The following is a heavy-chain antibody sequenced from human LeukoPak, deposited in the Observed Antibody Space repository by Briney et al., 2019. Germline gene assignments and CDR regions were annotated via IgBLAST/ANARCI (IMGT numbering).Heavy chain of an antibody. CDR3: ARGRGSGWYLH. CDR1: GGSFSGYY. CDR2: INHSGST. D-gene: IGHD6-19*01. J-gene: IGHJ4*02. V-gene: IGHV4-34*01. Sequence: PSETLSLTCAVYGGSFSGYYRSWICQPPGKGLEWIGEINHSGSTNNNPSLKSRVTISVDTSKNQFSLKLSSVTAADTAVYYCARGRGSGWYLHWGQGTLVTVSS.